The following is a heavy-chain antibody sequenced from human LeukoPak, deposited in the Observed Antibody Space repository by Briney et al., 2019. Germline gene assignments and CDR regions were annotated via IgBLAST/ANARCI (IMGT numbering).Heavy chain of an antibody. CDR1: GYTFTGYY. Sequence: GASVKVSCKASGYTFTGYYMHWVRQAPGQGLEWMGWINPNSGGTNYAQKFQGRVTMTRDTSISTAYMELSRLRSDDTAVYYCARDSSSWYRFNAFDIWGQGTMVTVSS. J-gene: IGHJ3*02. V-gene: IGHV1-2*02. D-gene: IGHD6-13*01. CDR2: INPNSGGT. CDR3: ARDSSSWYRFNAFDI.